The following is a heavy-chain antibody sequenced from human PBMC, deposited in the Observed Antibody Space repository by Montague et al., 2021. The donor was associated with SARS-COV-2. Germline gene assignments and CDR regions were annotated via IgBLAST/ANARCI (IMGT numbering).Heavy chain of an antibody. CDR1: GGSMSDYY. J-gene: IGHJ4*02. Sequence: SETLSLTCTVSGGSMSDYYWTWIRQPPGKGPEWIGYFSRSGGSNXSPSLMCRVTISLVTSRSQFSLQLSSVTAADTAFYYCARLTQLGYCSSASCSPALYFDYWGQGFLVSVSS. D-gene: IGHD2-15*01. CDR3: ARLTQLGYCSSASCSPALYFDY. CDR2: FSRSGGS. V-gene: IGHV4-59*01.